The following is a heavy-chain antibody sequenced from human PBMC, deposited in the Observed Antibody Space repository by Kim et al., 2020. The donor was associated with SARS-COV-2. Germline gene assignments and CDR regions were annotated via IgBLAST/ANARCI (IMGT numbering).Heavy chain of an antibody. J-gene: IGHJ5*02. V-gene: IGHV1-3*04. D-gene: IGHD5-12*01. CDR2: ISTGSGAT. CDR3: ATDRGRDGYDP. Sequence: ASVKVSCKASGYTFTSNSIHWMRQAPGQGLEWMGWISTGSGATKYSHRCQGRVPFTRDTFASTAYMEVSSLRSEDTAVYYCATDRGRDGYDPWGQGTLVTVSS. CDR1: GYTFTSNS.